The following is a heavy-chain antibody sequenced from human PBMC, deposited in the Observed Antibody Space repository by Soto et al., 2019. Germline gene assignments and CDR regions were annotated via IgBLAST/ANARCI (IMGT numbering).Heavy chain of an antibody. CDR3: ARASFDYLWLYDY. J-gene: IGHJ4*02. V-gene: IGHV4-31*03. CDR2: IYHSGIT. D-gene: IGHD3-9*01. CDR1: GGSVSRGNYF. Sequence: TLSLTSTVSGGSVSRGNYFWRWVRQHPGKGLEWIGYIYHSGITSYNPSLKSRIIISVDTSKNQFSLKVSSVTAADTAVYYCARASFDYLWLYDYWGQRALVTVSS.